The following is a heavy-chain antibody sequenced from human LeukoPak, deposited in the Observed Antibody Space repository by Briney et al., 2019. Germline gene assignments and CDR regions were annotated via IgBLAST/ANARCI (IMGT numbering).Heavy chain of an antibody. Sequence: GGSLRLSCAASGFTFSNYAMSWVRQAPGKGLEWVANINKDGSVQYYVDSVKGRFTISRDNAKNSVYLQMNSLRAEDTAIYNCARIGYSSSSLDLWGRGTLVTVSS. V-gene: IGHV3-7*03. D-gene: IGHD6-6*01. CDR1: GFTFSNYA. CDR2: INKDGSVQ. CDR3: ARIGYSSSSLDL. J-gene: IGHJ4*02.